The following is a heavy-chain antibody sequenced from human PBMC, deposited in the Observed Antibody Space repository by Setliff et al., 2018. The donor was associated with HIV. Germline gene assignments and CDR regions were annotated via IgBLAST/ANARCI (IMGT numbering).Heavy chain of an antibody. CDR1: GYSISSGYY. CDR3: ARAGSAAASPLDY. CDR2: IYHSGST. Sequence: SETLSLTCTVSGYSISSGYYWGWIRQSPGKGLGWIGSIYHSGSTYYNPSLKSRVTISIDTSKNQFSLKLTSVTAADTAVYYCARAGSAAASPLDYWGQGTLVTVSS. J-gene: IGHJ4*02. D-gene: IGHD6-6*01. V-gene: IGHV4-38-2*02.